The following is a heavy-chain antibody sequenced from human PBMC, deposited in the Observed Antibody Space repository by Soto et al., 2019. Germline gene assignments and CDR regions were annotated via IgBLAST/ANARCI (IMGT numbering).Heavy chain of an antibody. CDR1: GGSISSYY. V-gene: IGHV4-59*08. J-gene: IGHJ4*02. Sequence: QVQLQESGPGLVKPSETLSLTCTVSGGSISSYYWSWIRQPPGKGLEWIGYIYYSGSTNYNPSLKSRVTIAVDTAMNKYSLKLSSVTAADTAVYYFASLWGGSVDYWGQGTLVTVSS. CDR3: ASLWGGSVDY. D-gene: IGHD1-26*01. CDR2: IYYSGST.